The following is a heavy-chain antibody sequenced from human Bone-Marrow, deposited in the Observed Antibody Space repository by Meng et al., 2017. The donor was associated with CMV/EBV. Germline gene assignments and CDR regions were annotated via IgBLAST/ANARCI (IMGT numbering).Heavy chain of an antibody. CDR1: GYTFTGYY. J-gene: IGHJ4*02. CDR3: ARDLHTAMVSAPNF. CDR2: INPNSGGT. V-gene: IGHV1-2*02. D-gene: IGHD5-18*01. Sequence: ASVKVSCKASGYTFTGYYMHWVRQAPGQGLEWMGWINPNSGGTNYAQKFQGRVTMTRDTSISTAYMELSRLRSDDTAVYYCARDLHTAMVSAPNFWGQGTLVTVSS.